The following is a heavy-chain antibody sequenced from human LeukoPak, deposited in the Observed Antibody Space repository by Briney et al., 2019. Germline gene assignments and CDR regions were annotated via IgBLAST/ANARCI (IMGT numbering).Heavy chain of an antibody. V-gene: IGHV3-30*03. CDR3: ARSYYYDTRGPPHY. Sequence: GRSLRLSCAASGFTFSRYGMHWVRQAPGKGLEWVAAISYDRSNEYYADSVKGRFTISRDNSKNTLYLQMNSLRAEDTAMYYCARSYYYDTRGPPHYWGQGTLVTVSS. CDR2: ISYDRSNE. D-gene: IGHD3-22*01. J-gene: IGHJ4*02. CDR1: GFTFSRYG.